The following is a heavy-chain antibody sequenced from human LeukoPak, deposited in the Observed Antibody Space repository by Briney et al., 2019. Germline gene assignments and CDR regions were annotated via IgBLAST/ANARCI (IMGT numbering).Heavy chain of an antibody. J-gene: IGHJ6*03. CDR3: ARGSGYSSSSDYYYYMDV. CDR1: GYTFTSYG. Sequence: ASVKVSCKASGYTFTSYGISWVRQAPGQGLEWMGWISAYNGNTNYAQKLQGRVTMTTDTSTSTAYMELSSLRSEDTAVYYCARGSGYSSSSDYYYYMDVWGKGTTVTVSS. D-gene: IGHD6-6*01. CDR2: ISAYNGNT. V-gene: IGHV1-18*01.